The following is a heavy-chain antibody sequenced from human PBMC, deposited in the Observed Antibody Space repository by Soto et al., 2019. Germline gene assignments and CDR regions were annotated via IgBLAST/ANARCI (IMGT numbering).Heavy chain of an antibody. J-gene: IGHJ4*02. CDR1: GYTLTELS. CDR3: ATCGDGGDCYSSYYFDY. V-gene: IGHV1-24*01. D-gene: IGHD2-21*02. Sequence: ASVKVSCKVSGYTLTELSMHWVRQAPGKGLEWMGGFDPEDGETIYAQKFQGRVTMTEDTSTDTAYMELSSLRSEDTAVYYCATCGDGGDCYSSYYFDYWGQGTLVTVSS. CDR2: FDPEDGET.